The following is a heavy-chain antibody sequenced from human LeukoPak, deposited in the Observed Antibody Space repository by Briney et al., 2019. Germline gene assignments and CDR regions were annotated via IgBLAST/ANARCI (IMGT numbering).Heavy chain of an antibody. CDR3: ARQTSGRYSAYFDS. V-gene: IGHV3-7*01. D-gene: IGHD6-19*01. Sequence: GGSLRLSSSASGFIFSSYWMSRVRQAPGKGLEWVATIKQDASEKYYVDSVEGRFIISRDNAKNSLYLQVNSLRAEDTAIYHCARQTSGRYSAYFDSWGQGILVTVSS. J-gene: IGHJ5*01. CDR2: IKQDASEK. CDR1: GFIFSSYW.